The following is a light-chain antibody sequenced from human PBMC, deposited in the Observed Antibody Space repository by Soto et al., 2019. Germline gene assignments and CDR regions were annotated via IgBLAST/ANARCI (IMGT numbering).Light chain of an antibody. CDR2: NNN. CDR1: SSNIGTNA. CDR3: AAWDDSLNGYV. J-gene: IGLJ1*01. Sequence: QSVLTQPPSASGTPGQRVTISCSGGSSNIGTNAVNWYQQLPGTAPKLLIYNNNQRPSGVPDRFSGSKSGTSATLAISGLRSEDEADYYCAAWDDSLNGYVVGTGTKLTVL. V-gene: IGLV1-44*01.